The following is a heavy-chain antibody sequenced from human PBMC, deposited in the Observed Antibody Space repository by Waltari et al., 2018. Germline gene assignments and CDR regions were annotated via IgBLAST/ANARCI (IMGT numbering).Heavy chain of an antibody. Sequence: EVQLVESGGGLIQPGGSLRLSCSASGFPVSRNYMSWVPPAPGKGLEWVSVIYSGGSTYYADSVKGRFTISRDNSKNTLYLQMNSLRAEDTAVYYCARDGVGATSNDAFDIWGQGTMVTVSS. V-gene: IGHV3-53*01. CDR2: IYSGGST. D-gene: IGHD1-26*01. J-gene: IGHJ3*02. CDR1: GFPVSRNY. CDR3: ARDGVGATSNDAFDI.